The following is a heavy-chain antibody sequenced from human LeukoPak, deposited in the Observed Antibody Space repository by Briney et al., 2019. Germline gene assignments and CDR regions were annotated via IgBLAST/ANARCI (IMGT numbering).Heavy chain of an antibody. D-gene: IGHD3-10*01. CDR2: IIPIFGIA. Sequence: GSSVKGSCKGSGGTFSRYAISWVRQGPGHGLVWVGRIIPIFGIANYAQKFQGRVTITADKSTSTAYMELSSLRSEDTAVYYCARDLGSRVRGAISGGYWGQGTLVTVPS. J-gene: IGHJ4*02. V-gene: IGHV1-69*04. CDR3: ARDLGSRVRGAISGGY. CDR1: GGTFSRYA.